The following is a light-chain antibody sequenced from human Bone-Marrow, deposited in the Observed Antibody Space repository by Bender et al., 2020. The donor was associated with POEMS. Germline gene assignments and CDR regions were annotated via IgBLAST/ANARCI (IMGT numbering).Light chain of an antibody. J-gene: IGLJ3*02. CDR3: YSTDFSGDHRV. Sequence: YELTQPPSVSVSPGQTATITCSGEALPKQYAFWYQQKPGQAPVLVIYKDTERPSGIPERFSGSSSGTMATLTISGAQVEDEADYYCYSTDFSGDHRVFGGGTKLTVL. CDR1: ALPKQY. CDR2: KDT. V-gene: IGLV3-10*01.